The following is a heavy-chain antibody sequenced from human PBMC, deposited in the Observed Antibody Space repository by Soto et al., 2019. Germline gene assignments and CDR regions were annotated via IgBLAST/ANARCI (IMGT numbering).Heavy chain of an antibody. CDR1: GGSFSGYY. CDR3: ARGYEGTMVRGVIDY. Sequence: NPSETLSLTCAVYGGSFSGYYWSWIRQPPGKGLEWIGEINHSGSTNYNPSLKSRVTISVDTSKNQFSLKLSSVAAADTAVYYCARGYEGTMVRGVIDYWGQGTLVTVSS. V-gene: IGHV4-34*01. CDR2: INHSGST. J-gene: IGHJ4*02. D-gene: IGHD3-10*01.